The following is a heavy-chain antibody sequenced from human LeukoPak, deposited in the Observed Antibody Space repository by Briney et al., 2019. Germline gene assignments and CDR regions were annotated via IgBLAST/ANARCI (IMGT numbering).Heavy chain of an antibody. Sequence: ASVRVSCKASGYTFTGYYIHWVRQAPGQGLEWMGWINPNSGGTNYAQKFQGRVTLTRDTSITTAYMELSSLRFDDTAVYYCARECSAGDCYSRTFDYWGQGTLVTVSS. CDR2: INPNSGGT. J-gene: IGHJ4*02. D-gene: IGHD2-15*01. V-gene: IGHV1-2*02. CDR3: ARECSAGDCYSRTFDY. CDR1: GYTFTGYY.